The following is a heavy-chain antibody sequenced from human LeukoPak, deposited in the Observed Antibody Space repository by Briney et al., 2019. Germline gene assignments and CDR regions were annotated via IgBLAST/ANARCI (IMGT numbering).Heavy chain of an antibody. CDR3: AGDGSRSSSSWYPFDY. V-gene: IGHV4-61*01. J-gene: IGHJ4*02. CDR2: IYYSGST. D-gene: IGHD6-13*01. Sequence: SETLSLTCTVSGGSVSSGSYYWSWIRQPPGKGLEWIGYIYYSGSTNYNPSLKSRVTISVDTSKNQFSLKLSSVTAADTAVYYCAGDGSRSSSSWYPFDYWGQGTLVTVSS. CDR1: GGSVSSGSYY.